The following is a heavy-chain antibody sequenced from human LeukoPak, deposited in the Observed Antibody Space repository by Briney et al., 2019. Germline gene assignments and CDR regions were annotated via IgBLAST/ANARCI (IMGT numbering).Heavy chain of an antibody. CDR3: AKRFRGSSGLYYFDY. D-gene: IGHD6-13*01. CDR1: GFTFSSYA. V-gene: IGHV3-23*01. J-gene: IGHJ4*02. CDR2: IRGSGDST. Sequence: PGESLRLSCAASGFTFSSYAMSWVRQAPGKGLEWVSAIRGSGDSTYYADSVKGRFTISRDNSKNTLYLQMNSLRAEDTAVYYCAKRFRGSSGLYYFDYWGQGTLVTVSS.